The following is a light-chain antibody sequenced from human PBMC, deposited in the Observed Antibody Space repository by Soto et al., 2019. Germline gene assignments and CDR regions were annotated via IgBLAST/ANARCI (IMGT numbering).Light chain of an antibody. CDR1: SSDVGSYNL. CDR2: EGS. Sequence: QSALTQPASVSGSPGQSITISCTGTSSDVGSYNLFSWYQQHPGKAPKLIMYEGSKRPSGVSNRFSGSKSGNTASLTNSWLQAEDESGYYRCSYAGGSTYVFGTGTKVTVL. V-gene: IGLV2-23*01. CDR3: CSYAGGSTYV. J-gene: IGLJ1*01.